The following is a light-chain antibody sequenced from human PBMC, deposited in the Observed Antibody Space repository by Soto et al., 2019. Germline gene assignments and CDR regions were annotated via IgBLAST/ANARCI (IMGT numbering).Light chain of an antibody. J-gene: IGKJ4*01. Sequence: DIEMTQSTSTLSGSVGDRVTITCRASQTISSWLAWYQQKPGKAPKLLIYKASTLKSGVPSRFSGSGSGTEFTLTISSLQSEDFAVYYCQQYNKWPLTFGGGTKVAIK. CDR3: QQYNKWPLT. CDR2: KAS. CDR1: QTISSW. V-gene: IGKV1-5*03.